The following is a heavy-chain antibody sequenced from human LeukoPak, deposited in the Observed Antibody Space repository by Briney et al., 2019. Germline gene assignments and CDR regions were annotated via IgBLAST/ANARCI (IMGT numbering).Heavy chain of an antibody. CDR1: GFTVSSNY. V-gene: IGHV3-66*01. Sequence: QPGGSLRLSCAASGFTVSSNYMSWVRQAPGKGLEWVSVIYSGGSTYYADSVKGRFTISRDNSKNTLYLQMNSLRAEDTAVYYCARDFDWLSPSPSYYYYGMDVWGQGTTVTVSS. CDR3: ARDFDWLSPSPSYYYYGMDV. D-gene: IGHD3-9*01. J-gene: IGHJ6*02. CDR2: IYSGGST.